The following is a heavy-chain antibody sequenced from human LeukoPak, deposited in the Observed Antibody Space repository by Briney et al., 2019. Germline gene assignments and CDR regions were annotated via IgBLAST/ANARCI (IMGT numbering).Heavy chain of an antibody. CDR3: ARQIAGDAFDI. CDR2: VSPRSGST. D-gene: IGHD6-13*01. Sequence: GGSLRLPCAASGFTFNRYAMNWVRQAPGKGLEWVSVVSPRSGSTYYADSVKGRFTISRDNSKNTLYLQMNSLRAEDTAVYYCARQIAGDAFDIWGQGTMVTVSS. CDR1: GFTFNRYA. V-gene: IGHV3-23*01. J-gene: IGHJ3*02.